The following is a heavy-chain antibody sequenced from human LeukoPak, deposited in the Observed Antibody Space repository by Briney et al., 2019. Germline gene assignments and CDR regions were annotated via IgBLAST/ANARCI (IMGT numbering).Heavy chain of an antibody. D-gene: IGHD3-10*01. CDR2: IKKDGSEK. J-gene: IGHJ5*02. CDR1: GFSFSSYW. V-gene: IGHV3-7*03. CDR3: ARVTIMVRGVIITSWFDP. Sequence: GGSLLLSGAASGFSFSSYWMSGGRPAPGKGVEGVANIKKDGSEKYYVASVKGRFTISRDNAKNSLYLQMNSLRAEDTAVYYCARVTIMVRGVIITSWFDPWGQGTLVTVSS.